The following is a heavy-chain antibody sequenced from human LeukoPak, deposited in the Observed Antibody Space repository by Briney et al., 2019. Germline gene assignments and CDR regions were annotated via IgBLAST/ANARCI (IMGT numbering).Heavy chain of an antibody. CDR2: ISGDGGSP. Sequence: GGSLRLSCAASGFTFNNYAMSWVRQAPGKGLEWVSVISGDGGSPHYADYVKGRFTISRDTSNNTLYLQMNSLRAEDTAVYYCAKSRSVMVRGGYYYGMDVWGQGTTVIVSS. V-gene: IGHV3-23*01. J-gene: IGHJ6*02. D-gene: IGHD3-10*01. CDR3: AKSRSVMVRGGYYYGMDV. CDR1: GFTFNNYA.